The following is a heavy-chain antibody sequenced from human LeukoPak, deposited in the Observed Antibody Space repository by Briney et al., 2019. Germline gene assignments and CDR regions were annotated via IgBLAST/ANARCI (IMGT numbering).Heavy chain of an antibody. CDR2: INPNSGGT. J-gene: IGHJ4*02. Sequence: ASVKVSCKASGYTFTVYYMHWVRQAPGQGLEWMGWINPNSGGTNYAQKFQGRVTMTRDTSISTAYMELRSLRSDDTAVYYCARDYRDVLLWFGELSKWGQGTLVTVSS. CDR1: GYTFTVYY. CDR3: ARDYRDVLLWFGELSK. D-gene: IGHD3-10*01. V-gene: IGHV1-2*02.